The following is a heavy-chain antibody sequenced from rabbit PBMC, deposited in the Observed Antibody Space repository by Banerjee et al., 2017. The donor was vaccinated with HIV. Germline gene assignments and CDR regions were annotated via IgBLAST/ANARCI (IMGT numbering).Heavy chain of an antibody. D-gene: IGHD1-1*01. Sequence: QEQLEESGGDLVKPEGSLTLTCTASGFYLSSRYWICWVRQAPGKGLEWIACIATGSGSINYASWAKGRFTISKTSSTTVSLQMTSLTGSDTATYFCARDLGSSGGYAIDLWGPGTLVTVS. CDR2: IATGSGSI. CDR1: GFYLSSRYW. J-gene: IGHJ4*01. CDR3: ARDLGSSGGYAIDL. V-gene: IGHV1S45*01.